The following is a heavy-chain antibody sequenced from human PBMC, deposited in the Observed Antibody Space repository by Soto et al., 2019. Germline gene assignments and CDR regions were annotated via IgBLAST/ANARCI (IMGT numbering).Heavy chain of an antibody. J-gene: IGHJ4*02. CDR3: GRGLGGGWYYFDY. V-gene: IGHV1-18*04. CDR2: ITVNSGNT. Sequence: QGNLVQSGVEVKEPGASVRVSCKASGYSFINYGIGWVRQAPGQGLEWMGWITVNSGNTNYPQKFQGRVTMTTDTSTSTAYMELRSLTSDDTAVYYCGRGLGGGWYYFDYWGPGTLVTVSS. CDR1: GYSFINYG. D-gene: IGHD6-19*01.